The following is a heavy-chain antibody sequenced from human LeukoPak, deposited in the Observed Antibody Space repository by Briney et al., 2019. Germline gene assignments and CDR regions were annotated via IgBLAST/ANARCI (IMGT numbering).Heavy chain of an antibody. CDR3: AGSLRYCGGGSCYSLEYFQH. CDR2: IYYSGST. CDR1: GGSLSSYY. D-gene: IGHD2-15*01. J-gene: IGHJ1*01. Sequence: PSETLSLTCTVSGGSLSSYYWSWSRQPPGKGLEWIGYIYYSGSTNYNPSLKSRVTISVDTPKNQFSLKLSSVTAADTAVYYCAGSLRYCGGGSCYSLEYFQHWGQGTLVTVSS. V-gene: IGHV4-59*08.